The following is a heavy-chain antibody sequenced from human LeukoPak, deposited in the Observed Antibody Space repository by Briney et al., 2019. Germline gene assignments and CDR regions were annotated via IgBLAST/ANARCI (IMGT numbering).Heavy chain of an antibody. D-gene: IGHD3-10*01. Sequence: PGGSLRLSCVVSGFTFSSYSMIWVRQAPGKGLQWVANMKKDGSETNYGDSVKDRFTISRDNEKNSLYLQMNSLRAEDTAVYYCGRHRSGSGTYFIDHWGQGTLVSVSS. CDR3: GRHRSGSGTYFIDH. CDR2: MKKDGSET. CDR1: GFTFSSYS. J-gene: IGHJ4*02. V-gene: IGHV3-7*01.